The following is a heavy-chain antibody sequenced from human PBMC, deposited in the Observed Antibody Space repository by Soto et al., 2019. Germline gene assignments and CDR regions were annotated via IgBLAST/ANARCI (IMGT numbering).Heavy chain of an antibody. CDR2: IGVTGPST. Sequence: GGSLRLSCAASAFPFYSYAIGWVRQAPGKGLEWVSTIGVTGPSTFYADSVKGRFTISRDNSKNTLYLQMNSLRAEDTAFYYCAKRDSDRSSPRVFDIWGQGAVVTVSS. CDR3: AKRDSDRSSPRVFDI. V-gene: IGHV3-23*01. D-gene: IGHD3-22*01. CDR1: AFPFYSYA. J-gene: IGHJ3*02.